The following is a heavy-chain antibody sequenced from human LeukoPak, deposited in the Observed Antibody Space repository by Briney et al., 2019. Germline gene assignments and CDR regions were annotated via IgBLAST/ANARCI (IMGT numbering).Heavy chain of an antibody. CDR1: GYTFTSYY. Sequence: ASVTVSYKASGYTFTSYYMHWVRQAPGQGLEWMGMINPSGGSTSYAQKFQGRVTMTRDMSTSTVYMELSSLRSEDTAVYYCARDPMGYDSSGHSGTLDYWGQGTLVTVSS. J-gene: IGHJ4*02. CDR2: INPSGGST. V-gene: IGHV1-46*01. CDR3: ARDPMGYDSSGHSGTLDY. D-gene: IGHD3-22*01.